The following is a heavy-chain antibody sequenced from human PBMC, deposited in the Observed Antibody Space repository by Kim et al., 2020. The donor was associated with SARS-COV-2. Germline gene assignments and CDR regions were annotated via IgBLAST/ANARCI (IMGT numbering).Heavy chain of an antibody. D-gene: IGHD3-22*01. J-gene: IGHJ4*02. Sequence: KGRFTISRDNSKHTLYLQMNSLRAEDTAVYYCARAPSPYYYDSSGYWWFDYWGQGTLVTVSS. CDR3: ARAPSPYYYDSSGYWWFDY. V-gene: IGHV3-30*01.